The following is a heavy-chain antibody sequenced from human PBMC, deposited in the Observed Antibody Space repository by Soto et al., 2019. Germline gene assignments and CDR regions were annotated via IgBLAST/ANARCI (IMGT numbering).Heavy chain of an antibody. V-gene: IGHV1-24*01. Sequence: QVQLVQSGAQVKRPGASVMVSCKVYGCSLIDTPIHWVRQIPGKGLGWMGGFDLEERKYIYAQKIQGRVTMTDESSTVTAFMDLGSMGSEHTAVYYCATQKADCSFDHWGQGTLVTVSS. J-gene: IGHJ4*02. CDR2: FDLEERKY. D-gene: IGHD2-21*02. CDR3: ATQKADCSFDH. CDR1: GCSLIDTP.